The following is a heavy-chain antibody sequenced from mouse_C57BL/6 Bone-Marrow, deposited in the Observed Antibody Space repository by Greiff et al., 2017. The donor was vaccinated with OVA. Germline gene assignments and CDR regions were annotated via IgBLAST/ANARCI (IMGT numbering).Heavy chain of an antibody. CDR3: ARPWFAY. V-gene: IGHV5-9*01. Sequence: EVKLMESGGGLVKPGGSLKLSCAASGFTFSSYTMSWVRQTPEKRLEWVATISGGGGNTYYPDSVKGRFTISRDNANNTLYLQMSSLRSEDTALYYCARPWFAYWGQGTLVTVSA. J-gene: IGHJ3*01. CDR1: GFTFSSYT. CDR2: ISGGGGNT.